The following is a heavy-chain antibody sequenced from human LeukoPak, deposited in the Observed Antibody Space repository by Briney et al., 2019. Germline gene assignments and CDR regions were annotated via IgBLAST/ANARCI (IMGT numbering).Heavy chain of an antibody. CDR3: ARSGHRAAGPGYYFDY. CDR2: ISGSGGST. J-gene: IGHJ4*02. V-gene: IGHV3-23*01. CDR1: GFTFSSYA. D-gene: IGHD6-13*01. Sequence: PGGSLRLSCAASGFTFSSYAMRWVRQAPGKGVEGVSAISGSGGSTYYADSVKGRFTISRDNSKNTLYPQMNSLRAEETAVYYCARSGHRAAGPGYYFDYWGQGTLVTVSS.